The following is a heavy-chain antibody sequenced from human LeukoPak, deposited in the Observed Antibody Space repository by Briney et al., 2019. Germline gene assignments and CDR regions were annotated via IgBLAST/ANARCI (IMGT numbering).Heavy chain of an antibody. V-gene: IGHV3-30-3*01. D-gene: IGHD3-10*01. J-gene: IGHJ4*02. Sequence: PGRSLRLSCAASGFTFSTYIMHWVRQAPGKGLEWVSVISSDKTNTYYADSAKGRFTISRDNSKNTLYLQMNSLRAEDTAVYYCARGGKYYSGSGRPFDYWGQGTLVTVSS. CDR2: ISSDKTNT. CDR1: GFTFSTYI. CDR3: ARGGKYYSGSGRPFDY.